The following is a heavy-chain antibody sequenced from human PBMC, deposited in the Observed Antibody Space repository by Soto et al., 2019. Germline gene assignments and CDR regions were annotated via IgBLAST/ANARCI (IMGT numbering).Heavy chain of an antibody. V-gene: IGHV1-18*04. CDR3: ARDGFSYYYGSGSYYGMDV. CDR1: GYTFTSYG. Sequence: QVQLVQSGAEVKKPGASVKVSCKASGYTFTSYGISWVRQAPGQGLEWMGWISAYNGNTNYGQKLQGRVTMTTDTPTSTAYMELRSLRSDDTAVYYCARDGFSYYYGSGSYYGMDVWGQGTTVTVSS. J-gene: IGHJ6*02. D-gene: IGHD3-10*01. CDR2: ISAYNGNT.